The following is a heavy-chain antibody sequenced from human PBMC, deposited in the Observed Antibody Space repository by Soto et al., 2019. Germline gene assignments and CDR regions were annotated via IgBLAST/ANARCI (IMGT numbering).Heavy chain of an antibody. J-gene: IGHJ6*02. Sequence: SETLSLTCTVSGGSISSYYWSWIRQPPGKGLEWIGYIYYSGSTNYNPSLKSRVTISVDTSKNQFSLKLSSVTAADTAVYYCARGWGTMVRGVTYYYYGMDVWGQGTTVTVSS. V-gene: IGHV4-59*12. CDR1: GGSISSYY. CDR3: ARGWGTMVRGVTYYYYGMDV. D-gene: IGHD3-10*01. CDR2: IYYSGST.